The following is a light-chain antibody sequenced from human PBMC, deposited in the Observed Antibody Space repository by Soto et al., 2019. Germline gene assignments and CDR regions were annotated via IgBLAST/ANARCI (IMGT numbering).Light chain of an antibody. V-gene: IGKV3-20*01. CDR3: QKYGSSPWT. J-gene: IGKJ1*01. CDR1: QTIRSNY. CDR2: GAS. Sequence: ETVLTQSPGTLSLSPGERATLSCRASQTIRSNYLAWYRQTPGPATRLLIYGASNRTTGIADRISGSGSGTDFALIISRLEHEYFALYYCQKYGSSPWTFGQGTKVEIK.